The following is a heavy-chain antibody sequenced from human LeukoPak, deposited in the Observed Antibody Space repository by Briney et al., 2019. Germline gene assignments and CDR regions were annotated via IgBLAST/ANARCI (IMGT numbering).Heavy chain of an antibody. CDR1: GGSISSSSYY. Sequence: SETLSLTCTVSGGSISSSSYYWSWIRQPAGKGLEWIGRIYTSGSTNYNPSLKSRVTISVDTSKNQFSLKLSSVTAADTAVYYCASESDGYNSLWGQGTLVTVSS. CDR2: IYTSGST. CDR3: ASESDGYNSL. J-gene: IGHJ4*02. D-gene: IGHD5-24*01. V-gene: IGHV4-61*02.